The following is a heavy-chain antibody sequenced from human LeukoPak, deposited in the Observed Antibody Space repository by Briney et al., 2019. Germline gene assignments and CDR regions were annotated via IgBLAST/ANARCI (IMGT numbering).Heavy chain of an antibody. Sequence: VASVKVSCKASGYTFINHAIHWVRQAPGQRLEWMGWINIGNGNTKYSQNFQGRITITRDTSATTAYMDLSSLRSEDTAMYYCARRLGRSFDYWGQGTLVTVSS. V-gene: IGHV1-3*04. CDR1: GYTFINHA. J-gene: IGHJ4*02. CDR2: INIGNGNT. D-gene: IGHD2-21*01. CDR3: ARRLGRSFDY.